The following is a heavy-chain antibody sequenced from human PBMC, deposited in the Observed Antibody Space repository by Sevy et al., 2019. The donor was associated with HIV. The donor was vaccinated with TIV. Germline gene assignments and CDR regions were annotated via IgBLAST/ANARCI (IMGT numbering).Heavy chain of an antibody. CDR3: VKDISRDPRYRNSPHFDY. V-gene: IGHV3-9*01. Sequence: GGSLRLSCAASGFNFDNYAMHWVRQVPGKGLEWVSGISWNSGSICYADSVKGRFTISRDNAKNSLYLQMNSLRAADTALYYCVKDISRDPRYRNSPHFDYWGQGTLVTVSS. CDR1: GFNFDNYA. CDR2: ISWNSGSI. D-gene: IGHD3-16*02. J-gene: IGHJ4*02.